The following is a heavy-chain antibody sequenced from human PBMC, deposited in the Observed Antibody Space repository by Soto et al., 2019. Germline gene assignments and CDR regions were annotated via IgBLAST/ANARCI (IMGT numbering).Heavy chain of an antibody. CDR2: ISAYNGNT. CDR1: GYTFTSYG. V-gene: IGHV1-18*01. CDR3: AGTYYDFFVGSEGAFDI. D-gene: IGHD3-3*01. J-gene: IGHJ3*02. Sequence: GASVKVSCKASGYTFTSYGISWVRQAPGQGLEWMGWISAYNGNTNYAQKLQGRVTMTTDTSTSTAYMELRSLRSDDTAVYYCAGTYYDFFVGSEGAFDIWGQGTMVTVSS.